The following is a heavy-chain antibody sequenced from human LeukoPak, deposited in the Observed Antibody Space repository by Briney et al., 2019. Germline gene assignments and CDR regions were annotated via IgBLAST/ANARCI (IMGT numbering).Heavy chain of an antibody. V-gene: IGHV3-7*01. CDR1: GFTFSSYW. CDR2: IKQDGSEK. Sequence: TGGSLRLSCAASGFTFSSYWMSWVRQAPGKGLEWVANIKQDGSEKYYVDSVKGRFTISRNNTKNSLYLQMNSLRDEDTAVYYCARWYKDNVVVPAAIEWNYMDVWGKGTTVSVSS. J-gene: IGHJ6*03. CDR3: ARWYKDNVVVPAAIEWNYMDV. D-gene: IGHD2-2*01.